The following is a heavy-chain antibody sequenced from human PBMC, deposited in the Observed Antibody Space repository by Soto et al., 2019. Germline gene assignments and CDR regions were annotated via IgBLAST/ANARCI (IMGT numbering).Heavy chain of an antibody. J-gene: IGHJ6*02. CDR3: ANGVFVDGDYMHHVMDV. D-gene: IGHD4-17*01. Sequence: QVHLQESGPGLVKPSGTLSLICTVSGNSMFNYYWSWIRQPAGKGLEWIGRVHTAGTAIYNPSLKSRVTMSVDMSKNQFSLNVNSVTAADTAVYYCANGVFVDGDYMHHVMDVWGQGATVIVS. CDR2: VHTAGTA. CDR1: GNSMFNYY. V-gene: IGHV4-4*07.